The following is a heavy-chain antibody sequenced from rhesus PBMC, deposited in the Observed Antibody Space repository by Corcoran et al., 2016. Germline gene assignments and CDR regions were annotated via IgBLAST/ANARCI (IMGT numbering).Heavy chain of an antibody. J-gene: IGHJ4*01. Sequence: QVQLQESGPGLVKPSETLSLTCAVSGYSISSNYWSWIRQHPGKGLEWIGLIYGSSGSTYYNPSLKSRVTISTDTSKNQFSLKLNSVTAADTAVYYCAREGTDCSSYYFDYWGQGVLVTVSS. D-gene: IGHD4-29*01. CDR1: GYSISSNY. V-gene: IGHV4-147*01. CDR2: IYGSSGST. CDR3: AREGTDCSSYYFDY.